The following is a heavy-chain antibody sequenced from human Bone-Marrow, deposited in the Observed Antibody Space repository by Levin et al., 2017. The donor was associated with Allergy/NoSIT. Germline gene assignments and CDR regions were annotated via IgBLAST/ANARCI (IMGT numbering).Heavy chain of an antibody. D-gene: IGHD6-19*01. Sequence: PGGSLRLSCAASGFTFSSYWMHWVRQTPGKGLVWVSRTNSDDTSISYADSVKGRFTISRDNAKNTLYLQMNSLRAEDTAVYYCARRLAVAGTYDIWGQGTLVTVSS. CDR2: TNSDDTSI. CDR1: GFTFSSYW. V-gene: IGHV3-74*01. CDR3: ARRLAVAGTYDI. J-gene: IGHJ3*02.